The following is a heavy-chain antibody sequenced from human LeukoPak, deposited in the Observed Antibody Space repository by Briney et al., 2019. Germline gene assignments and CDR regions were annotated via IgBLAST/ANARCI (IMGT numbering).Heavy chain of an antibody. J-gene: IGHJ4*02. CDR1: GGSFSGYY. CDR3: ARDIVGATNDY. V-gene: IGHV4-34*01. Sequence: PSETLSLTCAVYGGSFSGYYWSWIRQPPGKGLEWIGEINHSGSTNYNPSLKSRVTISVDTSKNQFSLKLSSVTAADTAVYYCARDIVGATNDYWGQGTLVTVSS. D-gene: IGHD1-26*01. CDR2: INHSGST.